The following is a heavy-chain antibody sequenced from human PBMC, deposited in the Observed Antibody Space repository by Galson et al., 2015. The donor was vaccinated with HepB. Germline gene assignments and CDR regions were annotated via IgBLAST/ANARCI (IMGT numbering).Heavy chain of an antibody. V-gene: IGHV1-18*01. CDR2: ISAYNGNT. D-gene: IGHD3-10*01. J-gene: IGHJ1*01. CDR1: GYTFTSYG. CDR3: ARAPQRSITSGWFSFQH. Sequence: SVKVSCKASGYTFTSYGISWVRQAPGQGLEWMGWISAYNGNTNYAQKLQGRVTMTTDTSTSTAYMELRSLRSDDTAVYYCARAPQRSITSGWFSFQHWGQGTLVTVSS.